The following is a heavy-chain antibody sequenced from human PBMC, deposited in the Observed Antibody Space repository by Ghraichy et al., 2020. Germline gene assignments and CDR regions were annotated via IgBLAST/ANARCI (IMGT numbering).Heavy chain of an antibody. CDR3: ARSGEYPAAFDI. V-gene: IGHV4-59*01. Sequence: SETLSLTCTVSGGSISSYYWSWIRQPPGKGLEWIGYIYYSGSTNYNPSLKSRVTISVDTSKNQFSLKLSSVTAADTAVYYCARSGEYPAAFDIWGQGTMVTVSS. CDR1: GGSISSYY. D-gene: IGHD2/OR15-2a*01. J-gene: IGHJ3*02. CDR2: IYYSGST.